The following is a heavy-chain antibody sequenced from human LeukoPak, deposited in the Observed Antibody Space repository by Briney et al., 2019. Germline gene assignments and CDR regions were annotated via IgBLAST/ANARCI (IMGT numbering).Heavy chain of an antibody. CDR1: GFTVSSNY. V-gene: IGHV3-53*04. CDR3: ARDLGGDYYDSSGYYGY. Sequence: PGGSLRLSCAASGFTVSSNYMSWVRQAPGKGLEWVSVIYSGGSTYYADSVKGRFTISRHNSKNTLYLQMNSLGAEDTAVYYCARDLGGDYYDSSGYYGYWGQGTLVTVSS. J-gene: IGHJ4*02. D-gene: IGHD3-22*01. CDR2: IYSGGST.